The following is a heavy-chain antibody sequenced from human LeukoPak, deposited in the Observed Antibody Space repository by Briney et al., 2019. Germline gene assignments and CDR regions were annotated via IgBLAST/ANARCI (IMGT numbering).Heavy chain of an antibody. J-gene: IGHJ4*01. CDR3: ARVGRSGSPYDY. V-gene: IGHV1-46*01. D-gene: IGHD3-3*01. CDR2: INPSGGGT. CDR1: GYTFTNYY. Sequence: GASVTVSFTGSGYTFTNYYMHWVRQAPGQGLEWMGVINPSGGGTSYAQKFQGRVTMTRDTSTSTVYMELSSVRSEDTAIYYCARVGRSGSPYDYWGPGTLVTVSS.